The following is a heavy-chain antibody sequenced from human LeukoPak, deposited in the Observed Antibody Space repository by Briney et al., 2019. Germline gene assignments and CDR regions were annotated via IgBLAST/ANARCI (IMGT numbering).Heavy chain of an antibody. V-gene: IGHV4-59*01. CDR1: GGSISSYY. CDR2: IYYSGST. D-gene: IGHD1-26*01. CDR3: ARYIVSYPHDAFDI. Sequence: PSETLSLTCAVSGGSISSYYWSWIRQPPGKGLEWIGYIYYSGSTSYNPSLKSRVTISVDTSKKQFSLKLSSVTAADTAFYYCARYIVSYPHDAFDIWGQGTMVTVSS. J-gene: IGHJ3*02.